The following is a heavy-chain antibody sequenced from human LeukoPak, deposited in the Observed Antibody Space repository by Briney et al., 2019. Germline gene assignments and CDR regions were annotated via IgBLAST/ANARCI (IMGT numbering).Heavy chain of an antibody. Sequence: GGSLRLSCAVSGFTFSSYAMSWVRQAPGKGLEWVSAISDTGATTYDADSVKGRFTISRDNSRSTVYLQMNSLRAEDTALYYCAKDTSIGRYCTNGVCSPFDYWGQGTLVTVSS. CDR2: ISDTGATT. J-gene: IGHJ4*02. V-gene: IGHV3-23*01. D-gene: IGHD2-8*01. CDR3: AKDTSIGRYCTNGVCSPFDY. CDR1: GFTFSSYA.